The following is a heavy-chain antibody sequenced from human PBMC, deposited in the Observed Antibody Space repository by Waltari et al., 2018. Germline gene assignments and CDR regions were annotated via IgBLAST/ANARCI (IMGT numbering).Heavy chain of an antibody. D-gene: IGHD3-22*01. Sequence: QVQLQESGPGLVKPSQTLSLTCTVSGGSISSGSYYWSWIRQPAGKGLEWIGRIYTSGSTNYNPSLKSRGTISVDTSKNQFSLKLGSVTAADTAVYYCARSIEYYYDSRGAFDIWGQGTMVTVSS. CDR2: IYTSGST. V-gene: IGHV4-61*02. CDR1: GGSISSGSYY. J-gene: IGHJ3*02. CDR3: ARSIEYYYDSRGAFDI.